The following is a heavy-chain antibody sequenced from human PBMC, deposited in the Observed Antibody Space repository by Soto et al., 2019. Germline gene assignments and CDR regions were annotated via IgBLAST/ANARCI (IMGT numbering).Heavy chain of an antibody. J-gene: IGHJ5*02. CDR1: GFSLSTSGVG. V-gene: IGHV2-5*02. Sequence: QITLKESGPTLVNPTQTLTLTCTFSGFSLSTSGVGVGWIRQPPGKALEWLALIYWDDDKRYSPSLKSRLTTTKDTSKNQVVLTMTNMDPVDTATYYCAHTAYNWNDGGGDNWFDPWGQGTLVTVSS. CDR2: IYWDDDK. D-gene: IGHD1-20*01. CDR3: AHTAYNWNDGGGDNWFDP.